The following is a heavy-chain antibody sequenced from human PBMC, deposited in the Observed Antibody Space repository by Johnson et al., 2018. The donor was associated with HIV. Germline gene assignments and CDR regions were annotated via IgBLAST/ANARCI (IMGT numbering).Heavy chain of an antibody. J-gene: IGHJ3*02. CDR2: ISRGGDT. CDR3: VRACRDGYTCDAFDI. CDR1: GFSVSSYY. Sequence: VQLVESGGGLVQPGGSLTLSCAAPGFSVSSYYMTWVRQAPGKGLDWVSVISRGGDTYYADSVRGRFSISRDNSKNTLYLQMNRLRAEDTAVYSCVRACRDGYTCDAFDIWGQGTMVTVSS. V-gene: IGHV3-66*01. D-gene: IGHD5-24*01.